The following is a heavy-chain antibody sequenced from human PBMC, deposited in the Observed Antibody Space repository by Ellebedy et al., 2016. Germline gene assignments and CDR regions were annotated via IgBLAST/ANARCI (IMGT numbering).Heavy chain of an antibody. CDR3: AREQNYYDSSGPEYYFDY. CDR2: IYYSGST. D-gene: IGHD3-22*01. V-gene: IGHV4-59*01. J-gene: IGHJ4*02. CDR1: GGSISSYY. Sequence: SETLSLXCTVSGGSISSYYWSWIRQPPGKGLEWIGYIYYSGSTNYNPSLKSRVTISVDTSKNQFSLKLSSVTAADTAVYYCAREQNYYDSSGPEYYFDYWGQGTLVTVSS.